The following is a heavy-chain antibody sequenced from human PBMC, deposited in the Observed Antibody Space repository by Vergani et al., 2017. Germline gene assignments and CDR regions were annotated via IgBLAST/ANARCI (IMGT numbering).Heavy chain of an antibody. CDR1: GGTFSSYA. D-gene: IGHD2-15*01. Sequence: QVQLVQSGAEVKKPGSSVKVSCKASGGTFSSYAISWVRQAPGQGLEWMGGIIPIFGTANYAQKFQGRVTITADESTSTAYMELCSLRSEDTAVYYCARDRPSGSKKNYWFDPWGQGTLVTVSS. CDR2: IIPIFGTA. J-gene: IGHJ5*02. CDR3: ARDRPSGSKKNYWFDP. V-gene: IGHV1-69*01.